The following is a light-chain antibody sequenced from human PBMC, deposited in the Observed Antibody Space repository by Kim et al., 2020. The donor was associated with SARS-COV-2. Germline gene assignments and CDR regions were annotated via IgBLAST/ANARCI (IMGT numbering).Light chain of an antibody. CDR1: QSVSTD. CDR2: GAS. Sequence: EVVMTQSPATLSVSPGESATLSCRASQSVSTDLAWYQQKSGQAPRLLIYGASTRATGIPARFSGSGSGTEFTLTISGLQSEDLAVYYCQQYKNWPPITFGQGTRLEIK. CDR3: QQYKNWPPIT. J-gene: IGKJ5*01. V-gene: IGKV3D-15*01.